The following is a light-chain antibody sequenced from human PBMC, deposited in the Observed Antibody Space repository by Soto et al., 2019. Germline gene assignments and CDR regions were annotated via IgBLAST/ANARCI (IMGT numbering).Light chain of an antibody. CDR3: QQYNEWPLT. J-gene: IGKJ1*01. CDR2: DSF. Sequence: EIVMTQSPVTLSVSPGERVTLSCRARQSVSSNLAWYQQKPGQARSLLIYDSFSRSTGMPARFSGTGSGTEYTLTISRVQSEDVVLYCCQQYNEWPLTFGQGTKVDIK. CDR1: QSVSSN. V-gene: IGKV3-15*01.